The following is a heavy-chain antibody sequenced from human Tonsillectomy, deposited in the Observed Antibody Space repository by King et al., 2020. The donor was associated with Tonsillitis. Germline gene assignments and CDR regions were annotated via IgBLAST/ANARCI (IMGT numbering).Heavy chain of an antibody. CDR2: ISSSTNDR. CDR1: GFTFSSYT. Sequence: QLVQSGGGLVKPGGSLRLSCAASGFTFSSYTMNWVRQAPGKGLEWVSSISSSTNDRYYADSMKGRFTISRDNAKKSLFLQMNSLRAEDTAVYYCARARFSDRRGSSAAFDIWAQGTIVTVSS. J-gene: IGHJ3*02. CDR3: ARARFSDRRGSSAAFDI. D-gene: IGHD3-22*01. V-gene: IGHV3-21*01.